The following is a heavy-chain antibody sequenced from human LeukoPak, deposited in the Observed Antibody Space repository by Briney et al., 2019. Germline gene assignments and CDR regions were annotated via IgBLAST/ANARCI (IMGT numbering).Heavy chain of an antibody. J-gene: IGHJ6*02. CDR2: IYHSGST. CDR1: GGSISSGGYS. CDR3: ARPRGYSYGGSPPYYYSGMDV. D-gene: IGHD5-18*01. Sequence: PSQTLSLTCAVSGGSISSGGYSWSWIRQPPGKGLEWSGYIYHSGSTNYNPSLKSRVTISVDTSKTQFSLKLSSVTAAATAVYYCARPRGYSYGGSPPYYYSGMDVWGQGTTVTVSS. V-gene: IGHV4-30-2*01.